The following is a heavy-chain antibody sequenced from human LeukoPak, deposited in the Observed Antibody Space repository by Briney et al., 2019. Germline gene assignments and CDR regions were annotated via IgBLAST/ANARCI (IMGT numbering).Heavy chain of an antibody. V-gene: IGHV4-30-2*01. Sequence: PSETLSLSCTVSGGSISGGGYYWSWIRQPPGKGLEWIGYIYHSGSTYYNPSLKSRVTISVDRSKNQFSLKLSSVTAADTAVYYCARNWPQSIAAAGSDYWGQGTLVTVSS. D-gene: IGHD6-13*01. CDR1: GGSISGGGYY. CDR3: ARNWPQSIAAAGSDY. CDR2: IYHSGST. J-gene: IGHJ4*02.